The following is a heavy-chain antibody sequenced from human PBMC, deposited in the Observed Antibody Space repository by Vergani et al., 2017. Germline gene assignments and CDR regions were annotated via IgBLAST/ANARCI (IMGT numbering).Heavy chain of an antibody. CDR3: AHRTTVVTPGYFDY. Sequence: QITLKESGPTLVKPTQTLTLTCTFSGFSLSTSGVGVGWIRQPPGKALEWLALIYWNDDKRYSPSLKSRLTITKDTSKNQVSLTMTNMDPVDTATYYCAHRTTVVTPGYFDYWGQGTLVTVSS. V-gene: IGHV2-5*01. D-gene: IGHD4-23*01. CDR2: IYWNDDK. J-gene: IGHJ4*02. CDR1: GFSLSTSGVG.